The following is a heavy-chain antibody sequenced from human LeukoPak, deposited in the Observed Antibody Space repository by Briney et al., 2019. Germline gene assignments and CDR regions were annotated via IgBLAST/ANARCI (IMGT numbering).Heavy chain of an antibody. Sequence: PGGSLRLSCAASGFTFSNYAMHWVRQAPGKGLEWVAVISYDGVHEFYADSLKGRFTISRDNSKSSLYLQINSLRVEDTAVYYCARAIGARSGYWGQGTLVTVSS. J-gene: IGHJ4*02. CDR1: GFTFSNYA. CDR3: ARAIGARSGY. V-gene: IGHV3-30*04. CDR2: ISYDGVHE.